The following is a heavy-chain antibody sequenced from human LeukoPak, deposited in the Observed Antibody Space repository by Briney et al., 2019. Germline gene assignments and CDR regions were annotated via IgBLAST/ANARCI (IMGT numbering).Heavy chain of an antibody. J-gene: IGHJ3*02. V-gene: IGHV4-39*01. Sequence: SETLSLTCTVSGGSISSSSYYWGWIRQPPGKGLEWIGSIYYSGSTYYNPSLKSRVTISVDTSKNQFSLKLSSVTAADTAVYYCARHVGSSGLRHAFDIWGQGTMVTVSS. CDR1: GGSISSSSYY. CDR2: IYYSGST. CDR3: ARHVGSSGLRHAFDI. D-gene: IGHD3-22*01.